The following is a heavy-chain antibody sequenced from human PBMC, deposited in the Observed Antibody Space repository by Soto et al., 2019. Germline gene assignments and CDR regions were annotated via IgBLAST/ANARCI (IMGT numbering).Heavy chain of an antibody. V-gene: IGHV1-69*12. CDR2: IMPIFRAP. CDR3: ASWLKGPDIGNCYYGMDV. Sequence: QVQLVQSGAEVKKPGSSVKVSCKASGGAFSDYAFSWVRQAPGQGLEWLGGIMPIFRAPDYAQKFQGRVTITADEFTRTAYMEMNSLRSEVTAVYYCASWLKGPDIGNCYYGMDVWGQGTTVTFS. CDR1: GGAFSDYA. D-gene: IGHD2-15*01. J-gene: IGHJ6*02.